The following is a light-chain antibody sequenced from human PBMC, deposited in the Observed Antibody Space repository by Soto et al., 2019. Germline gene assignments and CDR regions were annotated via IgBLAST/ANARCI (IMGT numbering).Light chain of an antibody. V-gene: IGLV2-14*01. Sequence: QSALTQPASVSGSPGQSITISCTGTSSDVGAYNYVSWYQQLPDKAPKLMIYDVTYRPSGVSNRFSGSKSGNTASLTISGLQAEDEADYFCSSYTTSSTLEFGGGTKVTVL. CDR2: DVT. CDR1: SSDVGAYNY. J-gene: IGLJ3*02. CDR3: SSYTTSSTLE.